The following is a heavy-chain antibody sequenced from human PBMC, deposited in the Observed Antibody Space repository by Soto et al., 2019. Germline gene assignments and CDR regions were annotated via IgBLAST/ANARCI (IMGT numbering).Heavy chain of an antibody. CDR2: VIPTQRTT. CDR1: GDTFIGYS. J-gene: IGHJ6*02. V-gene: IGHV1-69*01. Sequence: QVQLVQSGAEVKKPGTSVRVSCKASGDTFIGYSISWVRQAPGQGLEWMGWVIPTQRTTKYAQRLQGRVTVSVDQFASTTYMELSSLRPEDTALYYCVIDRLIVAVSVGRMDVWGQGTTVTVSS. D-gene: IGHD6-19*01. CDR3: VIDRLIVAVSVGRMDV.